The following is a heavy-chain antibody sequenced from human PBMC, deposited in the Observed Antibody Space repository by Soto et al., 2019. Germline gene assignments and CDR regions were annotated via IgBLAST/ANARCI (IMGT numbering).Heavy chain of an antibody. CDR3: ARGHYDFWSGYFATIDY. CDR1: GGSISSYY. CDR2: IHYSGST. Sequence: TLSLTCTVSGGSISSYYWSWIRQPPEKGLEWIGYIHYSGSTKYNPSLKSRVTISADTSKNQFSLKLSSVTAADTAVYYCARGHYDFWSGYFATIDYWGQGTLVTVSS. V-gene: IGHV4-59*08. D-gene: IGHD3-3*01. J-gene: IGHJ4*02.